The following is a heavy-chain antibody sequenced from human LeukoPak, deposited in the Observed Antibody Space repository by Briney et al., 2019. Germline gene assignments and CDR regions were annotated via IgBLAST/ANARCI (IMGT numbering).Heavy chain of an antibody. D-gene: IGHD3-22*01. J-gene: IGHJ4*02. Sequence: GGSLRLSCAASGFTFSSYAMSWVRQAPGKGLEWVSAISGSGGSTYYADSVKGRFTISRDNSKNTLYLQMNSLRAEDTAVYYCAKRQIGGPSSGYYFDYWGQGTLVTVSS. CDR2: ISGSGGST. CDR3: AKRQIGGPSSGYYFDY. CDR1: GFTFSSYA. V-gene: IGHV3-23*01.